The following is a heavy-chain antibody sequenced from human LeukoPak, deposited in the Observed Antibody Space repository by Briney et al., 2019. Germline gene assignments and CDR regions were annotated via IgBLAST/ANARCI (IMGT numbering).Heavy chain of an antibody. D-gene: IGHD3-3*01. CDR2: INPNSGGT. Sequence: ASVKVSCKASGYTFTGYYMHWVRQAPGQGLEWMGWINPNSGGTNYAQKFQGRVTMTRDTSISTAYMELSRLRSGDTAVYYCARDREQITIFGVANWFDPWGQGTLVTVSS. CDR3: ARDREQITIFGVANWFDP. J-gene: IGHJ5*02. CDR1: GYTFTGYY. V-gene: IGHV1-2*02.